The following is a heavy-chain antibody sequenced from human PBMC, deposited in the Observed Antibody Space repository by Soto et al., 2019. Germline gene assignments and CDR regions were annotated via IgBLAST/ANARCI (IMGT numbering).Heavy chain of an antibody. J-gene: IGHJ5*01. V-gene: IGHV4-59*01. CDR3: ASMIGDPVLSFDS. CDR2: IVYSGST. CDR1: GGSISSYY. D-gene: IGHD3-10*02. Sequence: QVQLQESGPGLVKPSETLSLSCTVSGGSISSYYWSWIRQPPGKGLEWIGFIVYSGSTSYNPSLRSRVTISIDTSEYLFSLKLNSVTAADTAVYYCASMIGDPVLSFDSWGQGTLVAVSS.